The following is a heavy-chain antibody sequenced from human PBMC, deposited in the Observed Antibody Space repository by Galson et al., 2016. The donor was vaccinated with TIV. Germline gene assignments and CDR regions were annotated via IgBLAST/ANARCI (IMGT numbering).Heavy chain of an antibody. CDR1: GFTFSYAW. J-gene: IGHJ6*02. CDR3: TADTVVLGEHFYNGMEL. D-gene: IGHD2-8*02. V-gene: IGHV3-15*01. Sequence: SLRLSCAVSGFTFSYAWMTWVRQAPGKGLEWVGRVRTKFDGGATDYAAVVQGRFTILRDDSKNILYLQMKSLTTDETGVYYCTADTVVLGEHFYNGMELWGQGTTVVVSS. CDR2: VRTKFDGGAT.